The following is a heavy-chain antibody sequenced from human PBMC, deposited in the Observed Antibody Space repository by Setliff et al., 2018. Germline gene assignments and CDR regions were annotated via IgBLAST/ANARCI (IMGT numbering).Heavy chain of an antibody. CDR3: ARTCSGSGCYAGLES. D-gene: IGHD2-15*01. J-gene: IGHJ4*02. CDR1: GFTFTSYA. V-gene: IGHV3-23*01. CDR2: ISGSGGST. Sequence: GGSLRLSCAASGFTFTSYAMNWVRQAPGKGLEWVSAISGSGGSTDYADSVKGRFTISRDNSKNTLYLQMNGLRPEDTAVYYCARTCSGSGCYAGLESWGQGTPVTVSS.